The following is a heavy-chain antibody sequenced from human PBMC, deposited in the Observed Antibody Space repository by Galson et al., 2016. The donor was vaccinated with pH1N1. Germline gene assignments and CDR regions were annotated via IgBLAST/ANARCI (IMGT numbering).Heavy chain of an antibody. J-gene: IGHJ4*02. V-gene: IGHV1-69*13. D-gene: IGHD5-18*01. Sequence: SVKVSCKASGGTFSSYAVSWVRQAPGQGLEWVGGIIGMFGTTTYAQKLQGRVTITAEELTSSSYMELTSLTSEDTALYYCARSRGYSYGSYYFDNWAREPWSPSPQ. CDR3: ARSRGYSYGSYYFDN. CDR1: GGTFSSYA. CDR2: IIGMFGTT.